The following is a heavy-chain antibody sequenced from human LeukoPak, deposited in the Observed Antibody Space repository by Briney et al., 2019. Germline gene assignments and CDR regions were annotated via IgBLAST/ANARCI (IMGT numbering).Heavy chain of an antibody. Sequence: PSETLSLTCTVSGRSISSGGYYWSWIRQHPGKGLEWIGYIYYSGSTYYNPSLKSRVTISVDTSKNQFSLKLSSVTAADTAVYYCARDREVVTANHWYFDLWGRGTLVTVSS. J-gene: IGHJ2*01. D-gene: IGHD2-21*02. V-gene: IGHV4-31*03. CDR2: IYYSGST. CDR1: GRSISSGGYY. CDR3: ARDREVVTANHWYFDL.